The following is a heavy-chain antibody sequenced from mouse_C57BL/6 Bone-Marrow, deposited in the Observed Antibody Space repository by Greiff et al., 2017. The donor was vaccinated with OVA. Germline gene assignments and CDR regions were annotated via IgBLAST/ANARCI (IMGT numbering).Heavy chain of an antibody. CDR3: ARSLVRGVWFAY. CDR1: GYTFTDYY. D-gene: IGHD1-2*01. V-gene: IGHV1-84*01. CDR2: IYPGSGNT. Sequence: QVQLKESGPELVKPGASVKISCKASGYTFTDYYINWVKQRPGQGLAWIGWIYPGSGNTKYNEKFKGKATLTVDTSSSTAYMQLSSLTSEDSAVYFCARSLVRGVWFAYWGQGTLVTVS. J-gene: IGHJ3*01.